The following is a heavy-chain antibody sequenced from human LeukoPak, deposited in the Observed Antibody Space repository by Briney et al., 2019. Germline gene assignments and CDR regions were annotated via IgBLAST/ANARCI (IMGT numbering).Heavy chain of an antibody. Sequence: ASVKVSCKASGYTFTGYYMHWVRQAPGQGLEWMGWINPNSGGTNYAQKFQGRVTMTRDTSIGTAYMELSRLRPDDTAVYYCARQGSYYYYYMDVWGKGTTVTVSS. CDR2: INPNSGGT. CDR1: GYTFTGYY. CDR3: ARQGSYYYYYMDV. V-gene: IGHV1-2*02. J-gene: IGHJ6*03.